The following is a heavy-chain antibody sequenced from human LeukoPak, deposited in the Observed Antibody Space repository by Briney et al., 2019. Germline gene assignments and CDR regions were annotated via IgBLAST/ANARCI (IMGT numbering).Heavy chain of an antibody. CDR2: ISAYNGDT. CDR1: GYTFSTHV. Sequence: APVKLSYTPSGYTFSTHVISWVRQAPGQGLEWMGWISAYNGDTNYPQKLQGRVIMTTDTSTTTAYMELRRLRSDDTAVYYCARDSTNTSSRNSYVDCGGRGQGVTVSS. D-gene: IGHD1-14*01. CDR3: ARDSTNTSSRNSYVDC. J-gene: IGHJ4*02. V-gene: IGHV1-18*01.